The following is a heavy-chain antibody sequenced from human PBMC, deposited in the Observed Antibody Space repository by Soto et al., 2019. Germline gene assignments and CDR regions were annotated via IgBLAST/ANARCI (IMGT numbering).Heavy chain of an antibody. J-gene: IGHJ5*02. V-gene: IGHV5-51*01. D-gene: IGHD6-13*01. CDR2: IYPGDSDT. CDR1: GYSFTSYW. CDR3: ARGGRGIAEYNWFDP. Sequence: GESLKISCKGSGYSFTSYWIGWVRQMPGKGLEWMGIIYPGDSDTRYSPSFQGQVTISADKSISTAYLQWSSLKASGTAMYYCARGGRGIAEYNWFDPWGQGTLVTVSS.